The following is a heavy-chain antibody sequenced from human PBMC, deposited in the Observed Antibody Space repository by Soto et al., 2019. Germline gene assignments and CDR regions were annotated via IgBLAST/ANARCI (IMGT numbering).Heavy chain of an antibody. D-gene: IGHD6-13*01. CDR2: IYYSGST. J-gene: IGHJ5*02. V-gene: IGHV4-39*01. CDR3: ARLGGSSRRHNWFDP. CDR1: GGSISSSSYY. Sequence: PSETLSLTCTVSGGSISSSSYYWGWIHQPPGKGLEWIGSIYYSGSTYYNPSLKSRVTISVDTSKNQFSLKLSSVTAADTAVYYCARLGGSSRRHNWFDPWGQGTLVTVS.